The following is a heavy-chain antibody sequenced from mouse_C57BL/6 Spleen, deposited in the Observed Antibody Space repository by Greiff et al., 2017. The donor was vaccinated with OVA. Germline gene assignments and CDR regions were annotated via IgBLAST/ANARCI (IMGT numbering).Heavy chain of an antibody. V-gene: IGHV5-4*01. D-gene: IGHD2-3*01. CDR2: ISDGGSYT. Sequence: EVKLVESGGGLVKPGGSLKLSCAASGFTFSSYAMSWVRQTPEKRLEWVATISDGGSYTYYPDNVKGRFTISRDNAKNNLYLQMSHLKSEDTAMYYCAREWEDGYSFAYWGQGTLVTVSA. CDR3: AREWEDGYSFAY. J-gene: IGHJ3*01. CDR1: GFTFSSYA.